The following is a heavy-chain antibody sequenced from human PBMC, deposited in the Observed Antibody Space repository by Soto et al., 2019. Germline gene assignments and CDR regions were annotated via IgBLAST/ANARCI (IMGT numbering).Heavy chain of an antibody. Sequence: QVQLVESGGGVVQPGRSLRLSCAASGFTFSRYGMHGVRQAPGKGLEWVAVISYDGSNKYYADSVKGRFTISRDNSKNPLYLQMNSLRAEDTAVYYCAKDPDQWLAYFDSWGQGTLVTVSS. V-gene: IGHV3-30*18. CDR1: GFTFSRYG. CDR2: ISYDGSNK. CDR3: AKDPDQWLAYFDS. D-gene: IGHD6-19*01. J-gene: IGHJ4*02.